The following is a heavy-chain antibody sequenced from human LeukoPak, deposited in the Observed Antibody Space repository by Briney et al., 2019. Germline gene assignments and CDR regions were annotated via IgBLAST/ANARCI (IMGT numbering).Heavy chain of an antibody. CDR2: IYYSGST. Sequence: RTSETLSLTCTVSGGSISSYYWSWIRQPPGKGLEWIGYIYYSGSTNYNPSLKSRVTISVDTSKNQFSLKLSSVTAADTAVYYCALDSSGYKEDAFDIWGQGTMVTVSS. D-gene: IGHD3-22*01. CDR3: ALDSSGYKEDAFDI. CDR1: GGSISSYY. V-gene: IGHV4-59*01. J-gene: IGHJ3*02.